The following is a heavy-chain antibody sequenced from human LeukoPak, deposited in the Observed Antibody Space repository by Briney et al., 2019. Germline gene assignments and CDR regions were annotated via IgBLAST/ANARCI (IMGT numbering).Heavy chain of an antibody. CDR3: ARTRRDGYNYEVDYFDY. CDR2: FDPEDGET. Sequence: ASVKVSCKVSGYTLTELSMHWVRQAPGKGLEWMGRFDPEDGETIYAQKFQGRVTMTEDTSTDTAYMELSNLRSEDTAVYYCARTRRDGYNYEVDYFDYWGQGTLVTVSS. CDR1: GYTLTELS. V-gene: IGHV1-24*01. J-gene: IGHJ4*02. D-gene: IGHD5-24*01.